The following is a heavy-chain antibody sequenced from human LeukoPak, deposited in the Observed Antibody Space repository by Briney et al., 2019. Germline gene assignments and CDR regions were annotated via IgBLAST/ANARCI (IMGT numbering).Heavy chain of an antibody. CDR2: ISGSGGST. CDR1: GFTFSSYA. CDR3: ATDTYYYDSSGLCCDY. D-gene: IGHD3-22*01. V-gene: IGHV3-23*01. J-gene: IGHJ4*02. Sequence: PGGSLRLSRAASGFTFSSYAMSWVRQAPGKGLEWVSAISGSGGSTYYADSVKGRFTISRDNSKNTLYLQMNSLRAEDTAVYYCATDTYYYDSSGLCCDYWGQGTLVTVSS.